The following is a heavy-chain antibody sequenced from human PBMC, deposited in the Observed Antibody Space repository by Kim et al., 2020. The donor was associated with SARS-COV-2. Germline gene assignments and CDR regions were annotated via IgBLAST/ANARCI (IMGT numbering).Heavy chain of an antibody. CDR3: ARGLRDLYYFDY. D-gene: IGHD5-12*01. Sequence: YNPSLKRRVTTSVDTSKNQFSLKLSSVTAAATAVYYCARGLRDLYYFDYWGQGTLVTVSS. J-gene: IGHJ4*02. V-gene: IGHV4-39*07.